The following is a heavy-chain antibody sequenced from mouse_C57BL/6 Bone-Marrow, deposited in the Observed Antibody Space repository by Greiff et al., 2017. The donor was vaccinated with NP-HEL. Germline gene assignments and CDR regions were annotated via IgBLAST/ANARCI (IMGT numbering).Heavy chain of an antibody. CDR1: GFTFSSYA. CDR3: ARGGLFAY. J-gene: IGHJ3*01. CDR2: ISDGGSYT. V-gene: IGHV5-4*01. Sequence: EVQGVESGGGLVKPGGSLKLSCAASGFTFSSYAMSWVRQTPEKRLEWVATISDGGSYTYYPDNVKGRFTISRDNAKNNLYLQMSHLKSEDTAMYYCARGGLFAYWGQGTLVTVSA.